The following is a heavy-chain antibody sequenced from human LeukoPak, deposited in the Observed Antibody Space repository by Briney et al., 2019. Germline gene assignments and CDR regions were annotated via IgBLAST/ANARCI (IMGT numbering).Heavy chain of an antibody. CDR2: ISAYNGNT. CDR3: ARGRITAAGNFDY. D-gene: IGHD6-13*01. V-gene: IGHV1-18*01. CDR1: GYTFNGYG. Sequence: ASVKVSCKASGYTFNGYGISWVRQAPGQGLEWIGWISAYNGNTNYAQKLQGRVTMTTDTSTSTAYMELRTLRSDDTAVYYCARGRITAAGNFDYWAREPWSPSPQ. J-gene: IGHJ4*02.